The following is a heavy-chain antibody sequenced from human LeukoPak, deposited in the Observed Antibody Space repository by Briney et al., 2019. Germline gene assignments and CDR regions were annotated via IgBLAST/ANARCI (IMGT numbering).Heavy chain of an antibody. J-gene: IGHJ6*03. CDR2: FYVGVGP. Sequence: SETLSLTCSVSGGPLYSYYWSWIRQTAGKALEWIGRFYVGVGPNYNPSLKSRVTMSVDTSKNQFVLKLSAVTAADTAVYYCARMRPYDSTGYSPGHYMDVWGKGTTVTVYS. V-gene: IGHV4-4*07. D-gene: IGHD3-22*01. CDR1: GGPLYSYY. CDR3: ARMRPYDSTGYSPGHYMDV.